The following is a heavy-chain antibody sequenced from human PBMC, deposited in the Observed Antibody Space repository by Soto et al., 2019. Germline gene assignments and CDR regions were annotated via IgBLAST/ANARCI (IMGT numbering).Heavy chain of an antibody. V-gene: IGHV1-69*01. CDR3: VISIVGGLYYNGNDV. CDR1: GGTFSSYA. D-gene: IGHD1-26*01. CDR2: IIPIFGTA. J-gene: IGHJ6*01. Sequence: QVQLVQSGAEVKKPGSSVKVSCKASGGTFSSYAISWVRQAPGQGLEWMGGIIPIFGTANYAQKFQGRVTITADESTSTTYMELSSLRSEDTAEYYCVISIVGGLYYNGNDVWVQGTKVHVSS.